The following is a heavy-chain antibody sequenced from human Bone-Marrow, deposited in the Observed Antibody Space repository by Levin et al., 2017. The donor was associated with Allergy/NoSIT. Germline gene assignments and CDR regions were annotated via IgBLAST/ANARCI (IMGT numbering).Heavy chain of an antibody. J-gene: IGHJ4*02. CDR2: ISWNSASI. V-gene: IGHV3-9*01. D-gene: IGHD2/OR15-2a*01. Sequence: GGSLRLSCGASGFTFDDYAMHWVRQAPGKGLEWVSGISWNSASIVYVDSVKGRFTISRDNGKNSLFLEMNNLRAEDTAVYYCTTAIRGSSISYWGQGTLVTVSS. CDR3: TTAIRGSSISY. CDR1: GFTFDDYA.